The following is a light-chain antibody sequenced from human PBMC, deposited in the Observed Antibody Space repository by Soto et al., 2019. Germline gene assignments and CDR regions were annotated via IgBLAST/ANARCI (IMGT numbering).Light chain of an antibody. Sequence: QSVLTQPASVSGSPGRSITISCSGTSSDVGSSNLVSWYQHHPGKAPKLIIFEGDRRPSGVSGRFSGSKSGNTASLTISGLQAEDEADYYCCSFARSSSFYAFGTGTKVTVL. CDR2: EGD. J-gene: IGLJ1*01. CDR1: SSDVGSSNL. V-gene: IGLV2-23*01. CDR3: CSFARSSSFYA.